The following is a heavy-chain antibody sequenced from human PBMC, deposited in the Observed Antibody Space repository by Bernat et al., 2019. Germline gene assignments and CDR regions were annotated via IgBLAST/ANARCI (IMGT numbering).Heavy chain of an antibody. D-gene: IGHD6-13*01. V-gene: IGHV3-74*01. CDR1: GFTFSSYW. CDR2: INSDGSDT. Sequence: EVQLVESGGGLIQPGGSRRLSCAASGFTFSSYWMYWVRQAPGKGLVWVSRINSDGSDTSYADSVKGRFTISRDNAKNTLYLQMNSLRAEDTAIYYCAREWGIRFDYWGQGTLVTVSS. J-gene: IGHJ4*02. CDR3: AREWGIRFDY.